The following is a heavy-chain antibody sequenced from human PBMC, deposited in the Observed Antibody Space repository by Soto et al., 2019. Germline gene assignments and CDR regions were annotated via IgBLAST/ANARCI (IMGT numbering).Heavy chain of an antibody. J-gene: IGHJ4*02. CDR2: ISGSGDGT. CDR3: AGPGYSAQDY. CDR1: GFTFSSFA. Sequence: EVQLLESGGGLVQPGGSLRLSCAASGFTFSSFALSWVRQATGKGLEWVSAISGSGDGTDYADSVKGRFTISRDNSKNTLYLQMNSLRAEDTAVYYCAGPGYSAQDYWGQGALVTVSS. D-gene: IGHD5-18*01. V-gene: IGHV3-23*01.